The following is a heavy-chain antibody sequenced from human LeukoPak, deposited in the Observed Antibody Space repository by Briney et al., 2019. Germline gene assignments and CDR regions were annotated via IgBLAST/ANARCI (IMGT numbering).Heavy chain of an antibody. J-gene: IGHJ4*02. Sequence: QPGGSLRLSCAASEFTFNNYAMSWVRQAPGKGLEWVSGISGSGGSTYYGDSVKGRFTISRDNSKNTLYLQMNSLRAEDTAVYYCAKSQGSGYYRGHIDYWGQGTLVTVTA. V-gene: IGHV3-23*01. CDR3: AKSQGSGYYRGHIDY. CDR1: EFTFNNYA. D-gene: IGHD3-22*01. CDR2: ISGSGGST.